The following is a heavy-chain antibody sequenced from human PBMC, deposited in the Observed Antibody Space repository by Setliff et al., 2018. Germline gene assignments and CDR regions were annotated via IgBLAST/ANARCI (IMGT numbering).Heavy chain of an antibody. Sequence: SETLSLTCTVSGGSISSYYWSWIRQPAGKGLEWIGHIYIGGSANYNPSLKSRVTMSIDTSKNQFSLKLNSVTAADMAVYYCAREQWLYPPGYYYIDVWAKGTTVTVSS. D-gene: IGHD6-19*01. CDR1: GGSISSYY. V-gene: IGHV4-4*07. CDR3: AREQWLYPPGYYYIDV. CDR2: IYIGGSA. J-gene: IGHJ6*03.